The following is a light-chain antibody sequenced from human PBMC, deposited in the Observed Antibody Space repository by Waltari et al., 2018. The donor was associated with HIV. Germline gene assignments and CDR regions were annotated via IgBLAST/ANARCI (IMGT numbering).Light chain of an antibody. CDR1: QNVITN. V-gene: IGKV3-15*01. CDR3: QQYNKWPRT. CDR2: GAS. J-gene: IGKJ1*01. Sequence: EIVMTQSPDTLSVSPGERVPLSCRASQNVITNLAWYQQKPGQAPRLLIYGASTRATGIPARFSGGGSGTEFTRTISSLQSEDFTFYYCQQYNKWPRTFGQGTKVEVK.